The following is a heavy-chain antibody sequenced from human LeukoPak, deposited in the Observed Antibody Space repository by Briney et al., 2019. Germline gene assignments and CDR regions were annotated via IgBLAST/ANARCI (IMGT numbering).Heavy chain of an antibody. CDR2: ISSSSSYI. Sequence: PGGSLRLSCAASGFTFSSYSMNWVRQAPGKGLEWVSSISSSSSYIYYADSVKGRFTISRDNAKNSLYLQMNSLRAEDTTVYYCAREQVLWSGYSPWGQGTLVTVSS. V-gene: IGHV3-21*01. CDR1: GFTFSSYS. J-gene: IGHJ5*02. D-gene: IGHD3-3*01. CDR3: AREQVLWSGYSP.